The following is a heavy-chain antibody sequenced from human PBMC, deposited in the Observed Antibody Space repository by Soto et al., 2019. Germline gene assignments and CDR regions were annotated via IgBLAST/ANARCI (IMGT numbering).Heavy chain of an antibody. CDR2: ISWNTGSI. CDR1: GFTFDDYA. J-gene: IGHJ4*02. D-gene: IGHD2-2*01. CDR3: AKDSYRGDIVLTPAPYGNDY. V-gene: IGHV3-9*01. Sequence: EVRLVESGGGLVQPGRSLRLSCAASGFTFDDYAMHWVRQAPGKGLEWVSGISWNTGSIGYADSVKGRFTISRDNAKKSLYLQMNSLRAEDTALYYCAKDSYRGDIVLTPAPYGNDYWGQGTLVTVSS.